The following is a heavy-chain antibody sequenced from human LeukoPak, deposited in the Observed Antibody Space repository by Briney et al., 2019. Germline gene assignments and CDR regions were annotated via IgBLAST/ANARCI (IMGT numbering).Heavy chain of an antibody. Sequence: ASVKVSCKASGYTFTGYYIHWVRQAPGQGLEGMGWINPNSDGQNYASKFQCMVTMTRDTSIITAYMELSRLRSDDTAVYYCARDNDILTGCAFDIWGQGKMVTVSS. D-gene: IGHD3-9*01. V-gene: IGHV1-2*02. J-gene: IGHJ3*02. CDR1: GYTFTGYY. CDR2: INPNSDGQ. CDR3: ARDNDILTGCAFDI.